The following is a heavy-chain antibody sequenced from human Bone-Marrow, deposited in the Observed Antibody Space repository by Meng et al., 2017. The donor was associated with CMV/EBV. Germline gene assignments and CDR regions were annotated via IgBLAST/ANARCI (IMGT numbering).Heavy chain of an antibody. V-gene: IGHV4-59*01. CDR2: ISHSGST. CDR1: GGSISSYY. CDR3: ARDYRQGADYYFDY. J-gene: IGHJ4*02. D-gene: IGHD4-11*01. Sequence: SETLSLTCTVSGGSISSYYWSWIRQPPGKGLEWIGSISHSGSTNYNPSLKSRVTFSVDTSKNQFSLNLTSVTAADTAVYYCARDYRQGADYYFDYWGQGKLVNVAS.